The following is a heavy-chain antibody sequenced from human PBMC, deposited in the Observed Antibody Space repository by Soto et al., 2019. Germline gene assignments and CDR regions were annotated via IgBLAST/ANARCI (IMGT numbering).Heavy chain of an antibody. CDR2: LWFDGTTK. V-gene: IGHV3-33*01. CDR1: GFTFSTYG. J-gene: IGHJ3*02. Sequence: ESGGGVVQPGRSLRLSCAASGFTFSTYGMHWVRQAPGKGLEWVAVLWFDGTTKYYADSVKGRFTISRDNSKNTVYLQMNSLRAEDTAVYYCARDRGDSSGYHDAFDIWGQGTVVTVSS. D-gene: IGHD3-22*01. CDR3: ARDRGDSSGYHDAFDI.